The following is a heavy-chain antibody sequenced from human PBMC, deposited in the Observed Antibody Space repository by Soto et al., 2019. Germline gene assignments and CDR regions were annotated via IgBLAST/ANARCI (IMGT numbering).Heavy chain of an antibody. V-gene: IGHV4-31*03. CDR1: GGSISSGGYY. J-gene: IGHJ5*02. D-gene: IGHD2-15*01. CDR2: IYYSGST. Sequence: QVQLQESGPGLVKPSQTLSLTCTVSGGSISSGGYYWSWIRQHPGKGLEWIGYIYYSGSTYYNPSLKGRVTISVDTSKNQFSLKLSSVTAADTAVYYCARGIVVVAATSNWFDPWGQGTLVTVSS. CDR3: ARGIVVVAATSNWFDP.